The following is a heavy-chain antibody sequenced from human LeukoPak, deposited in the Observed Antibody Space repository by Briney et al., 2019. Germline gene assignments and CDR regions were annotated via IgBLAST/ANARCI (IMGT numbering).Heavy chain of an antibody. CDR3: ARRFGFGELIDY. Sequence: GESLKISCKGSGYSFSKYGIGWVRQMPGKGLEWMGRIDPSDSYTNYSPSFQGHVTISADKSISTAYLQWSSLKASDTAMYYCARRFGFGELIDYWGQGTLVTVSS. CDR2: IDPSDSYT. CDR1: GYSFSKYG. D-gene: IGHD3-10*01. V-gene: IGHV5-10-1*01. J-gene: IGHJ4*02.